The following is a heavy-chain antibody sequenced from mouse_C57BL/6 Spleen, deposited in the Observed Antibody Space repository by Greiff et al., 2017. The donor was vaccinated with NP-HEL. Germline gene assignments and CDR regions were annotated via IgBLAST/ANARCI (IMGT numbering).Heavy chain of an antibody. CDR3: TRWDDGYYPWFAY. Sequence: QVQLQQSGAELVRPGASVTLSCKASGYTFTDYEMHWVKQTPVHGLEWIGAIDPETGGTAYNQKFKGKAILTAGKSSSTAYMELRSLTSEDSAVYYCTRWDDGYYPWFAYWGQGTLVTVSA. V-gene: IGHV1-15*01. CDR1: GYTFTDYE. CDR2: IDPETGGT. D-gene: IGHD2-3*01. J-gene: IGHJ3*01.